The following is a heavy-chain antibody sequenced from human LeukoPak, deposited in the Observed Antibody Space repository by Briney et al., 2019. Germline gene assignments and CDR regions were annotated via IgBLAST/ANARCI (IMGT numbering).Heavy chain of an antibody. D-gene: IGHD1-1*01. J-gene: IGHJ4*02. V-gene: IGHV3-48*04. CDR2: IGISSGNT. CDR3: ARDHNYAFDN. Sequence: PGGSLRLSRAASGFTFSDYSMNWVRQAPGKGLEWISWIGISSGNTKYADSVKGRFTISGDNAKNSLYLKMNSLRVEDTAVYYCARDHNYAFDNWGQGTLVTVSS. CDR1: GFTFSDYS.